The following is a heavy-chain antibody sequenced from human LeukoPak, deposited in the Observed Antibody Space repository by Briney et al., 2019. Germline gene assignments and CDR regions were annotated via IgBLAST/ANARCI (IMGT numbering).Heavy chain of an antibody. Sequence: SETLPLTCDVSGGSFSHYYWSWIRQPPGRGLEWIGEINHSGSAYYNPSLKSRVTISLGTSRNQFSLKLTSVTAADTAVYYCASGIRYCSSTSCYYFDYWGQGTLVTVSS. CDR1: GGSFSHYY. J-gene: IGHJ4*02. D-gene: IGHD2-2*01. CDR3: ASGIRYCSSTSCYYFDY. V-gene: IGHV4-34*01. CDR2: INHSGSA.